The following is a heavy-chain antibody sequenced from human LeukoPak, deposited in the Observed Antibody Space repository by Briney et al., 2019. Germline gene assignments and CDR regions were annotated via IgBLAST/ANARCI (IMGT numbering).Heavy chain of an antibody. Sequence: GGSLRLSCVASGFTFNLYAMNWVRQAPGKGLEWVSSISKSSTYIYYADSVKGRFTISRDNANNSVYLQMNSLRAEDTAVYYCARNLPPTVQNYYYYMDVWGKGTTVTVSS. CDR1: GFTFNLYA. D-gene: IGHD1-14*01. CDR3: ARNLPPTVQNYYYYMDV. CDR2: ISKSSTYI. J-gene: IGHJ6*03. V-gene: IGHV3-21*01.